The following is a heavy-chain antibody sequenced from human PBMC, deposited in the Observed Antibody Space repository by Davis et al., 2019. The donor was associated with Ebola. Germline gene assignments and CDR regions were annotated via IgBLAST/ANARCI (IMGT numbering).Heavy chain of an antibody. CDR1: GFTCSGSA. Sequence: GESLKISCAASGFTCSGSAMHWVRQASGKGLEWVGRISSKAKYYATAYGASVKGRFTISRDDSKNTAYLQMNSLKTEDTAVYYCTKGSGSGSYYGDDDWGQGTLVTVSS. V-gene: IGHV3-73*01. J-gene: IGHJ4*02. D-gene: IGHD1-26*01. CDR2: ISSKAKYYAT. CDR3: TKGSGSGSYYGDDD.